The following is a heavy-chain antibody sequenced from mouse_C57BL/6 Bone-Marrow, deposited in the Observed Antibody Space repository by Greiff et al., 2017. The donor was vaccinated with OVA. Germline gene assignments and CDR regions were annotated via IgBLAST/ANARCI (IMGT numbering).Heavy chain of an antibody. CDR3: TNWVPYYAMDY. V-gene: IGHV14-4*01. CDR2: IDPENGDT. Sequence: EVQLQQSGAELVRPGASVKLSCTASGFNIKDDYMHWVKQRPEQGLEWIGWIDPENGDTEYASKFQGKATITADTSSNTAYLQLSILTSEDTAVYYCTNWVPYYAMDYWGQGTSVTVSS. D-gene: IGHD4-1*01. CDR1: GFNIKDDY. J-gene: IGHJ4*01.